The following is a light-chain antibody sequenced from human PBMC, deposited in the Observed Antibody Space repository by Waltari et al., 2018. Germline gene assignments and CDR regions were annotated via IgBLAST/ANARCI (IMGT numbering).Light chain of an antibody. Sequence: QSALTQPASVSGSPGQSITISCTGTSSDIGGYKYVSWYQQHPGKAPKLMIYVVSTRASGVSNRFSGSKSGSTASLTISGLQSEDEADYYCSSYMNSSLVFGAGTKVTVL. CDR1: SSDIGGYKY. V-gene: IGLV2-14*01. CDR2: VVS. J-gene: IGLJ3*02. CDR3: SSYMNSSLV.